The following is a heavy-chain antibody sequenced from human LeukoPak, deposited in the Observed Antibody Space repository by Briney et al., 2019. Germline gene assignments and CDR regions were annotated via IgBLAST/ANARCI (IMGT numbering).Heavy chain of an antibody. V-gene: IGHV3-48*01. J-gene: IGHJ4*02. Sequence: PGGSLRLSCAASGFTFSSYSMNWVRQAPGKGLEWVSYISSRSSTIYYADSVKGRFTISRDNAKNSLYLQMNSLRPEDTAVYYCAKGIAVVPAVADYWGQGTLVTVSS. D-gene: IGHD2-2*01. CDR3: AKGIAVVPAVADY. CDR2: ISSRSSTI. CDR1: GFTFSSYS.